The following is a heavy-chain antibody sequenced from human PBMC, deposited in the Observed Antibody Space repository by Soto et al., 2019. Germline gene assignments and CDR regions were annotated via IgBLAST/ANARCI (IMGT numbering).Heavy chain of an antibody. V-gene: IGHV4-34*01. Sequence: PSETLSLTCAVYGGSFSGYYWSWIRQPPGKGLEWIGEINHSGSTNYNPSLKSRVTISVDNSKNTVSLQMASLRDEDTAVYYCEKARTTVPSRDFDQWGQGILVTGSS. CDR2: INHSGST. CDR3: EKARTTVPSRDFDQ. CDR1: GGSFSGYY. D-gene: IGHD4-4*01. J-gene: IGHJ4*02.